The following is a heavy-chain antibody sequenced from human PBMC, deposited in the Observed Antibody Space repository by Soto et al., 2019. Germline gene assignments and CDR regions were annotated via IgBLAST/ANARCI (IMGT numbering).Heavy chain of an antibody. CDR2: IYYSGST. Sequence: PSATLSLTCTVSGGSISSGGYYWSWIRQHPGKGLEWIGYIYYSGSTYYNPSLKSRVTISVDTSKNQFSLKLSSVTAADTAVYYCARVERRITIFGVVIWFDPWGQGTLVTVSS. D-gene: IGHD3-3*01. J-gene: IGHJ5*02. CDR3: ARVERRITIFGVVIWFDP. V-gene: IGHV4-31*03. CDR1: GGSISSGGYY.